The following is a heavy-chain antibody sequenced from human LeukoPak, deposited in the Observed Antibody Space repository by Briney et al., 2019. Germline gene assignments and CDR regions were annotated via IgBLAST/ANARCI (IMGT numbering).Heavy chain of an antibody. J-gene: IGHJ2*01. Sequence: SETLSLTCTVSGYSISSGYYWGWIRQPPGKGLEWIGSIYHSGSTYYNPSLKSRVTISVDTSKNQFSLKLSSVTAADTAVYYCARGGDSSGYYWPAAPKYWYFDLWGRGTLVTVSS. D-gene: IGHD3-22*01. CDR2: IYHSGST. CDR1: GYSISSGYY. V-gene: IGHV4-38-2*02. CDR3: ARGGDSSGYYWPAAPKYWYFDL.